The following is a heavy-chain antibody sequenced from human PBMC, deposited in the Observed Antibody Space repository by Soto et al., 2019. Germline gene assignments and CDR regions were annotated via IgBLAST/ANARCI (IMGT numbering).Heavy chain of an antibody. CDR2: INPSGGST. CDR1: GYTFTSYY. J-gene: IGHJ4*02. V-gene: IGHV1-46*01. D-gene: IGHD6-19*01. Sequence: ASVKVSCKASGYTFTSYYMHWVRQAPGQGLEWMGIINPSGGSTSYAQKFQGRVTMTRDTSTSTVYMELSSLRSEDTAVYYCGSLAVAGPFDYWGQGTLVTVSS. CDR3: GSLAVAGPFDY.